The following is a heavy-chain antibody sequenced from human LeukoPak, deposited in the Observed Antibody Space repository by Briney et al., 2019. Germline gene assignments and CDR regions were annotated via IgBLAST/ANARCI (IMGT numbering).Heavy chain of an antibody. CDR2: ILGDGTYT. CDR1: GLTFSSHW. D-gene: IGHD1-26*01. J-gene: IGHJ4*02. Sequence: PGGSLRLSCAASGLTFSSHWMHWVRHVPGKGLVWVSRILGDGTYTSYADSVKGRFTISRDNAKNTLYLQMVSLRAEDTAVYYCSRGAGSYSDYWGQGTLVTVSS. V-gene: IGHV3-74*01. CDR3: SRGAGSYSDY.